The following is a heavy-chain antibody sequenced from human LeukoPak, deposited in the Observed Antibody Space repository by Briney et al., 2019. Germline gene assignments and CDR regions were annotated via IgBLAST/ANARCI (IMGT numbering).Heavy chain of an antibody. V-gene: IGHV3-23*01. CDR2: ISGSGGST. CDR3: AKLRCFDWLPKYYFDY. CDR1: GFTFSSYS. J-gene: IGHJ4*02. Sequence: GGSLRLSCAASGFTFSSYSMNWVRQAPGKGLEWVSAISGSGGSTYYADSVKGRFTISRDNSKNTLYLQMNSLRAEDTAVYYCAKLRCFDWLPKYYFDYWGQGTLVTVSS. D-gene: IGHD3-9*01.